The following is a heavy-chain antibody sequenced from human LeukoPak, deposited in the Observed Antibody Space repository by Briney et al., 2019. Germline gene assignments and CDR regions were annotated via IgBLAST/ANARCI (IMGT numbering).Heavy chain of an antibody. J-gene: IGHJ4*02. CDR2: ISSSSSYI. CDR1: GFTFSSYS. Sequence: GGSLRLSCAASGFTFSSYSMNWVRQAPGKGLEWVSSISSSSSYIYYADSVKGRFTISRDNAKNSLYLQMNSLRAEDTAVYYCARLQDDSATNYYFDYWGQGTLVTVSS. V-gene: IGHV3-21*01. CDR3: ARLQDDSATNYYFDY. D-gene: IGHD5-18*01.